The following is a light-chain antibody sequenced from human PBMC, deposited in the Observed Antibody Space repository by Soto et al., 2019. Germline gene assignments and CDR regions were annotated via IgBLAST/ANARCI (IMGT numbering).Light chain of an antibody. Sequence: DIVRTQSPDSLAVSLGERATINCKSSQSISYSSNKKNQLAWYQQKPGQPPQLLIYWASTRESGVPDRFSGSGSGTDFTLTISSLQAEDVAVYYCQQYHSVPVTFGQGTRLEIK. J-gene: IGKJ5*01. CDR3: QQYHSVPVT. CDR2: WAS. CDR1: QSISYSSNKKNQ. V-gene: IGKV4-1*01.